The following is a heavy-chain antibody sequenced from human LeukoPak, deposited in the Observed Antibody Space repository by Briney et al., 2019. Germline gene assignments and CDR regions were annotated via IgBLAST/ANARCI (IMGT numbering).Heavy chain of an antibody. Sequence: PGGSLRLSCAASGFTFSSFGMSWVRQAPGKGLEWVAVISYDGSNKHYADSVKGRFTISRDNSKNTLYLQMNSLRDEDTAVYYCARGTYGSGSYYRRPLDYWGQGTLVTVSS. CDR3: ARGTYGSGSYYRRPLDY. D-gene: IGHD3-10*01. V-gene: IGHV3-30*03. J-gene: IGHJ4*02. CDR1: GFTFSSFG. CDR2: ISYDGSNK.